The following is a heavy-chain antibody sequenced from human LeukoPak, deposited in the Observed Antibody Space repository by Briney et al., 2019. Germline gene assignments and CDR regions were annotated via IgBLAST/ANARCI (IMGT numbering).Heavy chain of an antibody. CDR3: ARVLGFAARIDY. CDR1: GFTFSSYS. CDR2: ISSSSSYI. Sequence: GGSLRLSCAASGFTFSSYSMNWVRQAPGKGLEWVSSISSSSSYIYYADSVKGRFTISRDNAKNSLYLQMNSLRAEDTAVYYCARVLGFAARIDYWGQGTPVTVSS. V-gene: IGHV3-21*01. D-gene: IGHD6-6*01. J-gene: IGHJ4*02.